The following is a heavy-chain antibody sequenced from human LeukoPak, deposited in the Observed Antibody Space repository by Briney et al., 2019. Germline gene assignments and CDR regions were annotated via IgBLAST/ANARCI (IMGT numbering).Heavy chain of an antibody. J-gene: IGHJ4*02. Sequence: PGGSLRLSCAASGFTFSSYAMHWVRQAPGKGLEWVAVISYDGSNKYYADSVKGRFTISRDNSKNTLYLQMNSLRAEDTAVYYCARDAGYYDILTGYYSYFDYWGQGTLVTVSS. CDR3: ARDAGYYDILTGYYSYFDY. CDR1: GFTFSSYA. CDR2: ISYDGSNK. D-gene: IGHD3-9*01. V-gene: IGHV3-30-3*01.